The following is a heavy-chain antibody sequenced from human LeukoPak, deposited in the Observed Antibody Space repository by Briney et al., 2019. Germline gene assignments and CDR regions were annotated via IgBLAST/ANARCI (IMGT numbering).Heavy chain of an antibody. J-gene: IGHJ4*02. CDR3: ARGGPPPHSNYLDY. CDR2: INPSGGST. V-gene: IGHV1-46*01. Sequence: GASVKVSCKASGYTFTSYYMHWVRQAPGQGLEWMGIINPSGGSTSYAQKLQGRVTMTTDTSTSTAYMELRSLRSDDTAVYYCARGGPPPHSNYLDYWGQGTLVTVSS. CDR1: GYTFTSYY. D-gene: IGHD4-11*01.